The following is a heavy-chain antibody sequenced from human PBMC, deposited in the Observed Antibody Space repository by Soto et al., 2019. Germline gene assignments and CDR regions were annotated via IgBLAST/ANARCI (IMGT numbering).Heavy chain of an antibody. V-gene: IGHV3-30*18. CDR1: GFTFSSYG. D-gene: IGHD6-19*01. CDR3: AKDSSGWYGGDY. J-gene: IGHJ4*02. Sequence: QVQLVESGGGVVQPGRSLRLSCAASGFTFSSYGMHWVRQAPGKGLEWVAVISYDGSNKYYADSVKGRFTISRDNSKNTLYLQMNSLRAEDTAVYYCAKDSSGWYGGDYWGQGTLVTVSS. CDR2: ISYDGSNK.